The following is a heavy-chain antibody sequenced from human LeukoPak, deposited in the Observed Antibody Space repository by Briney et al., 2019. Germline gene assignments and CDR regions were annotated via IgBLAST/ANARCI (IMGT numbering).Heavy chain of an antibody. Sequence: TGGSLRLSCAASGFTVSSNYMSWVRQAPGMGLEWVSVIYSGGSTYYADSVKGRFTISRDNSKNTLCLQMNSLRAEDTAVYYCASTFYGDSPPYWGQGTLVTVSS. CDR2: IYSGGST. CDR1: GFTVSSNY. D-gene: IGHD4-17*01. J-gene: IGHJ4*02. V-gene: IGHV3-66*01. CDR3: ASTFYGDSPPY.